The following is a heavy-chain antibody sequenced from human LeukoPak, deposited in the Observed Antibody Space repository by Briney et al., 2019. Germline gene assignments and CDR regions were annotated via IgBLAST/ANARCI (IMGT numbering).Heavy chain of an antibody. J-gene: IGHJ4*02. CDR2: ISRSGSST. V-gene: IGHV3-64D*09. CDR1: GFTFSGYT. Sequence: GGSLRLSCSASGFTFSGYTMYWVRQPPGRGLEYVSAISRSGSSTYYADSVKGRFTISRDNSENTLYLQMSSLRAEDTAVYYCVKVPKVPYCFDYWGQGTLVTVSS. CDR3: VKVPKVPYCFDY.